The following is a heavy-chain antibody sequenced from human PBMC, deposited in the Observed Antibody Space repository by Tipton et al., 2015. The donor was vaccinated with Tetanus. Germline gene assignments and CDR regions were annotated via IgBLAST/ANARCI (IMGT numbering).Heavy chain of an antibody. CDR3: AKEALGVLDV. J-gene: IGHJ6*04. V-gene: IGHV3-30*07. CDR1: GFSFSDYG. CDR2: MSFDGSSE. Sequence: RSLRLSCAASGFSFSDYGMHWVRQAPGKGLEWVAGMSFDGSSESYADSVRGRFTISRDNSKNTLWLQLNSLRADDTAIYYCAKEALGVLDVWGKGATVTVSS.